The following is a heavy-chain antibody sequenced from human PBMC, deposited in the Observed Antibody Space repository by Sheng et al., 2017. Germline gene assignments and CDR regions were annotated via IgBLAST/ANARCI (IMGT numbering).Heavy chain of an antibody. CDR3: ATYPDGYNGGGDDY. V-gene: IGHV1-69*13. CDR2: IIPIFGTA. CDR1: GGTFSSYA. D-gene: IGHD5-12*01. Sequence: QVQLVQSGAEVKKPGSSVKVSCKASGGTFSSYAISWVRQAPGQGLEWMGGIIPIFGTANYAQKFQGRVTITADESTSTAYMELSSLRSEDTAVYYCATYPDGYNGGGDDYWGQGTLVTVSS. J-gene: IGHJ4*02.